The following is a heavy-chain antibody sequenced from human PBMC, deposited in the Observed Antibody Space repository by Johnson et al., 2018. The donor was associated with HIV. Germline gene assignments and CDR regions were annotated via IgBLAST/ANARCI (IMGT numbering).Heavy chain of an antibody. CDR3: ARNEYSNYGGRDAFDI. V-gene: IGHV3-7*01. Sequence: EVQLVESGGGLVQPGGSLRLSCEASGFTFRSYWMTWVRQATGKGLEWVANIKQDGSEKYYVDSVKGRFTISRDNAKNSLYLQMNGLRAEDTAVYYCARNEYSNYGGRDAFDIWGQGTMVTVSS. CDR2: IKQDGSEK. CDR1: GFTFRSYW. J-gene: IGHJ3*02. D-gene: IGHD4-11*01.